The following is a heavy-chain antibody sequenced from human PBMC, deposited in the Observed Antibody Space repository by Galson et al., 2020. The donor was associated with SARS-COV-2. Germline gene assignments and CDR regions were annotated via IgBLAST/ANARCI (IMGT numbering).Heavy chain of an antibody. D-gene: IGHD3-22*01. V-gene: IGHV3-23*01. J-gene: IGHJ2*01. CDR3: ARETLPYDSLGPRFDL. CDR1: GFTFSSYV. CDR2: ISNSGDST. Sequence: GESLKISCTTSGFTFSSYVMCWVRQAPGKGPEWVSAISNSGDSTYYADSVKGRFTISRDNSKNTLYLQMNSLRAEDTAVYYCARETLPYDSLGPRFDLWGRGTLVTVSS.